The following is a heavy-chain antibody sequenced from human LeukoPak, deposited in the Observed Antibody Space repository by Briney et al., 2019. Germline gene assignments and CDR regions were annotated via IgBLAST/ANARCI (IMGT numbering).Heavy chain of an antibody. V-gene: IGHV3-23*01. J-gene: IGHJ4*02. CDR3: AKDINSGSYYGPFDY. CDR2: ISGSGGST. CDR1: GFTFSSYA. D-gene: IGHD1-26*01. Sequence: GGSLRLSCTASGFTFSSYAMSWVRQAPGKGLEWVSAISGSGGSTYYADSVKGRFTISRDNSKNTLYLQMNSLRAEDTAVYNCAKDINSGSYYGPFDYWGQGTLVTVSS.